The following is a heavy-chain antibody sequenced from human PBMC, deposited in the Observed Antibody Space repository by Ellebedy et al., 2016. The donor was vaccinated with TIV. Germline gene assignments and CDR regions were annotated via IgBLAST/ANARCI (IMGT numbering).Heavy chain of an antibody. V-gene: IGHV1-2*02. J-gene: IGHJ4*03. CDR2: MNPNSGGT. CDR1: GYTFTGYY. CDR3: ARSPHYGDSYFDY. D-gene: IGHD4-17*01. Sequence: ASVKVSCKASGYTFTGYYMHWVRQAPGQGLEWMGWMNPNSGGTNYAQKFQGRVTMTRDTSTSTVYMELSSLRSEDTAVYYCARSPHYGDSYFDYWGQGTTVTVSS.